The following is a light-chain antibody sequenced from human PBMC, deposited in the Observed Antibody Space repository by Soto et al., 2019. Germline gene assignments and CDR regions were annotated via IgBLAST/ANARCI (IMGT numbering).Light chain of an antibody. Sequence: EIVLTQSPATLSLSPGERATLSCRASQDISKYLAWYQQKPGQAPRLLIYDAFNMATGIPARFSGSGSGTDFTLTLSSLEPEDFAVYYCQQRTNWRPYTFGQGTKLEIK. V-gene: IGKV3-11*01. CDR1: QDISKY. CDR2: DAF. CDR3: QQRTNWRPYT. J-gene: IGKJ2*01.